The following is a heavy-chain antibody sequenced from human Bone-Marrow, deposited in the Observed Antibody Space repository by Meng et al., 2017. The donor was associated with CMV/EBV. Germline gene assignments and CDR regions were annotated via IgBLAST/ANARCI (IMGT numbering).Heavy chain of an antibody. CDR1: GGTFSSYA. CDR3: ARDSPRSGWYYYYYGMEV. Sequence: SVKVSCTASGGTFSSYAISWVRQAPGQGLEWMGGIIPIFGTANYAQKFQGRVTITTDESTSTAYMELRSLRSDDTAVYYCARDSPRSGWYYYYYGMEVWGQGTTVTFYS. J-gene: IGHJ6*02. CDR2: IIPIFGTA. V-gene: IGHV1-69*05. D-gene: IGHD6-19*01.